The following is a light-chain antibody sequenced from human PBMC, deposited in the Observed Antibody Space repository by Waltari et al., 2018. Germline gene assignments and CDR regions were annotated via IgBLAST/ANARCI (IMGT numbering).Light chain of an antibody. V-gene: IGLV3-1*01. Sequence: SYELTPPPSVSASPGQRASIICSGEEWGDKYVCWYQQKPGQSPVLVIYHDDKRPSGIPERFSGSNSGNIATLTISETQVMDEADYYCQAWASDKVVFGGGTILTVL. J-gene: IGLJ2*01. CDR2: HDD. CDR1: EWGDKY. CDR3: QAWASDKVV.